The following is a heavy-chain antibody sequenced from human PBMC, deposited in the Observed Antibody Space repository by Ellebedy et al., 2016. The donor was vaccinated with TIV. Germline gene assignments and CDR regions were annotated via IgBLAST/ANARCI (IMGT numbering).Heavy chain of an antibody. Sequence: GESLKISCAASGFTFSNYAMHWVRQAPGKGLEWVAVISYDGSNKYYADSVKGRFTISRDNAKNTLYLQMNSLRAGDTAVYFCARAKYRWELSADYWGQGTLVTVSS. D-gene: IGHD1-26*01. J-gene: IGHJ4*02. CDR3: ARAKYRWELSADY. V-gene: IGHV3-30-3*01. CDR2: ISYDGSNK. CDR1: GFTFSNYA.